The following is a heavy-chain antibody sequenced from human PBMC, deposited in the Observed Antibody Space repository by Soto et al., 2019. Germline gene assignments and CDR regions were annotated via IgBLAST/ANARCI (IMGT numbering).Heavy chain of an antibody. J-gene: IGHJ4*02. V-gene: IGHV6-1*01. D-gene: IGHD6-13*01. CDR2: TYYRSKWNN. CDR1: GDSVSSNSAA. CDR3: AREGGDSSSWYLDY. Sequence: SQTLSLTCAISGDSVSSNSAAWNWVRQSPSSGLEWLGRTYYRSKWNNDYAVSVKRRITNNPDTSKNQFVLQLNTVTPEDTAVYYCAREGGDSSSWYLDYWGQGTLVTVSS.